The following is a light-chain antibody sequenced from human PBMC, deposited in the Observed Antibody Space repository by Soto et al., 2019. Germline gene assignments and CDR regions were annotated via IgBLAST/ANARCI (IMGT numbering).Light chain of an antibody. CDR3: QQYNSPFQT. J-gene: IGKJ1*01. CDR2: KAS. Sequence: DIQMTQSPSTLSASVGDRVTITCRASQSISSWLAWYQQKPGKAPKLLIYKASSLESGVPSRFSGSGSGTEFTLTISSLQPDDFASYYSQQYNSPFQTFGQGTKVEIK. CDR1: QSISSW. V-gene: IGKV1-5*03.